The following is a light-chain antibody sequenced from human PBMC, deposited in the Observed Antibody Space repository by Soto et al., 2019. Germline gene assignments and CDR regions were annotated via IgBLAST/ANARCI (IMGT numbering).Light chain of an antibody. CDR1: QSISTY. J-gene: IGKJ3*01. Sequence: DIQMTQSPSSLSESVGERVTITCRASQSISTYLNWFQQKPGKAPKLLIYAASSLPTGVPSRFSGSGSGTDFTLTISGLQREDFATYYCQEGLTSLGTFGPGTKVDIK. CDR2: AAS. V-gene: IGKV1-39*01. CDR3: QEGLTSLGT.